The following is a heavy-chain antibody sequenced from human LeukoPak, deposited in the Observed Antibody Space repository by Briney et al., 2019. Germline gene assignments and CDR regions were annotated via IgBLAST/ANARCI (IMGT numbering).Heavy chain of an antibody. CDR1: GGSISSYY. CDR2: IYYSGST. V-gene: IGHV4-59*01. D-gene: IGHD3-10*01. Sequence: SETLSLTCTVSGGSISSYYWSWIRQPPGKGLEWIGYIYYSGSTNYNPSLKSRVTISVDTSNNQFSLKLSSVTAADTAAYYCATDGSGSYNPPYYYYYGMDVWGQGTTVTVSS. J-gene: IGHJ6*02. CDR3: ATDGSGSYNPPYYYYYGMDV.